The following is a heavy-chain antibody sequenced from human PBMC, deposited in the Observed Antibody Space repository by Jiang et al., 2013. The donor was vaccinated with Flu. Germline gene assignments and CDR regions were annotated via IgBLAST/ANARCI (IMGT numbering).Heavy chain of an antibody. V-gene: IGHV2-70*11. CDR2: IDWDDDE. D-gene: IGHD1-26*01. CDR1: GFSLSTSGMC. J-gene: IGHJ5*01. Sequence: KPTQTLTLTCTFSGFSLSTSGMCVSWIRQPPGKALEWLARIDWDDDEYYSASLRTRLTISKDTSKNQVVLRMTNMDPVDTATYFCARIRRGSYYEKWFDSWGQGTLGHRLL. CDR3: ARIRRGSYYEKWFDS.